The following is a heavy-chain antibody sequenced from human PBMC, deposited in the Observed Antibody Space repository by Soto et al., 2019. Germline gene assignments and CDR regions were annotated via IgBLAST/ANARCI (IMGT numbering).Heavy chain of an antibody. V-gene: IGHV3-48*02. CDR1: GFTFSNAW. D-gene: IGHD5-18*01. J-gene: IGHJ5*02. CDR2: ISSSSSTI. CDR3: ARDPAMVTTRSFWFDP. Sequence: GGSLRLSCAASGFTFSNAWMNWVRQAPGKGLEWVSYISSSSSTIYYADSVKGRFTISRDNAKNSLYLQMNSLRDEDTAVYYCARDPAMVTTRSFWFDPWGQGTLVTVSS.